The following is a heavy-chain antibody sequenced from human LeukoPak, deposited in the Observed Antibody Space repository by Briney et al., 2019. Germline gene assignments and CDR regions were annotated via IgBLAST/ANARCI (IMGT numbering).Heavy chain of an antibody. V-gene: IGHV1-2*04. Sequence: ASVKVSCKASGYTFTGYYMHWVRQAPGQGLEWMGWINPNSGGTNYAQKFQDWVTMTRDTSISTAYMELSRLRSDDTAVYYCARENSSGWSGYFDYWGQGTLVTVSS. CDR1: GYTFTGYY. CDR3: ARENSSGWSGYFDY. J-gene: IGHJ4*02. CDR2: INPNSGGT. D-gene: IGHD6-19*01.